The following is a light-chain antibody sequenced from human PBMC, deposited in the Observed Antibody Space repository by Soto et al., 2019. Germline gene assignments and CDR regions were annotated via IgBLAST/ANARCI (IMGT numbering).Light chain of an antibody. J-gene: IGKJ4*01. CDR1: QSISSY. CDR2: AAS. CDR3: QNYNSVPLP. Sequence: DIHLNQPPASLLMNMGHRVPITYRASQSISSYLNWYQQKPGKAPKLLIYAASSLQSGVPSRFSGSGSGTDFTLTISSLQPEDVGNYYCQNYNSVPLPFGGGTKVDVK. V-gene: IGKV1-39*01.